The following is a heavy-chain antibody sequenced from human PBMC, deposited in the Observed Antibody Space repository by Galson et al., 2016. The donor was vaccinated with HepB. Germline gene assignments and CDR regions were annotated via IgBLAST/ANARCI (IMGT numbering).Heavy chain of an antibody. CDR2: VNPSGGSA. CDR1: GYTFINNY. D-gene: IGHD6-6*01. J-gene: IGHJ4*02. CDR3: ARGVYASFLGGLDY. V-gene: IGHV1-46*01. Sequence: SVKVSCKASGYTFINNYIHWVRQAPGKGLEWMGIVNPSGGSATYAQSFEGRVTMTRDSSTSTVFMDLSRLTSEDTAIDYCARGVYASFLGGLDYWGQGTLVTVSS.